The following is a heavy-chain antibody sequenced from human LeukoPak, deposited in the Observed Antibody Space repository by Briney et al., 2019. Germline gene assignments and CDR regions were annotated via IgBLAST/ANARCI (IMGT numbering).Heavy chain of an antibody. D-gene: IGHD3/OR15-3a*01. CDR1: GGSISSSNSY. V-gene: IGHV4-39*01. CDR2: IYYSGNT. Sequence: PSETLSLTCTVSGGSISSSNSYWGWIRQPPGKGLEWIGSIYYSGNTYYNASLKSQVSISIDTSKNQFSLRLTSVTAADTAVYYCARQTGSGLFILPGGQGTLVTVSS. CDR3: ARQTGSGLFILP. J-gene: IGHJ4*02.